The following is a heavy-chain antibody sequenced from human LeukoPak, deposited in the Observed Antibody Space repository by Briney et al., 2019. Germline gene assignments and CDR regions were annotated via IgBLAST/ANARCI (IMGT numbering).Heavy chain of an antibody. V-gene: IGHV4-39*07. D-gene: IGHD3-22*01. CDR2: IYYSGST. CDR3: ARDSYYDSSGYH. CDR1: GGSISSYY. J-gene: IGHJ1*01. Sequence: SETLSLTCTVSGGSISSYYWGWIRQPPGKGLEWIGSIYYSGSTYYNPSLKSRVTISVDTSKNQFSLKLSSVTAADTAVYYCARDSYYDSSGYHWGQGTLVTVSS.